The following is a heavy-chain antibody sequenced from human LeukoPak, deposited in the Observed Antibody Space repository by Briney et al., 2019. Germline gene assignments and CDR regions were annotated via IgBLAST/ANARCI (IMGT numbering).Heavy chain of an antibody. D-gene: IGHD1-26*01. V-gene: IGHV3-23*01. CDR2: TSGSSTNA. J-gene: IGHJ5*02. Sequence: PGGSLRLSCAASGFTFANYAMTWVRQAPGKGLEWVSVTSGSSTNAYYADSVKGRFTISRDNRKNILYLDMNTLRAEDTAVYYCAKDPLSSSGSYSGWFDPWGQGTLVIVSS. CDR1: GFTFANYA. CDR3: AKDPLSSSGSYSGWFDP.